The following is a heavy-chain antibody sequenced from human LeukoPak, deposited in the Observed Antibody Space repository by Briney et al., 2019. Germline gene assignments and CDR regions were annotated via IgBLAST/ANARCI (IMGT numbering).Heavy chain of an antibody. CDR3: ARGTIAAAGYYYFDY. CDR2: IYSGGHT. D-gene: IGHD6-13*01. J-gene: IGHJ4*02. V-gene: IGHV3-53*01. Sequence: GGSLRLSCAASGFIVTSNYISWVRQAPGKGLEWVSIIYSGGHTYYADSVKGRFTISRHNSENTLYLQMSSLRAEDTAVYYCARGTIAAAGYYYFDYWGQGTQVTVSS. CDR1: GFIVTSNY.